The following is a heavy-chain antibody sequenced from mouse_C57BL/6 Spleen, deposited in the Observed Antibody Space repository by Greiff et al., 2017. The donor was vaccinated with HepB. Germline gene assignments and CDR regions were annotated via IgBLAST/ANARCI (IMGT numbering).Heavy chain of an antibody. CDR3: ARAELGDWYFDV. J-gene: IGHJ1*03. D-gene: IGHD4-1*01. V-gene: IGHV3-6*01. CDR1: GYSITSGYY. Sequence: EVQLQESGPGLVKPSQSLSLTCSVTGYSITSGYYWNWIRQFPGNKLEWMGYISYDGSNNYNPSLKNRISITRDTSKNQFFLKLNSVTTEDTATYYCARAELGDWYFDVWGTGTTVTVSS. CDR2: ISYDGSN.